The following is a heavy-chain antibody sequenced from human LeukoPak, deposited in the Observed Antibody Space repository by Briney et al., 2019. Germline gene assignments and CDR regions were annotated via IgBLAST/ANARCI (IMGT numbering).Heavy chain of an antibody. Sequence: ASVKVSCKASGYTFTGYYMHWVRQAPGQGLEWMGIINPSGGSTSYAQKFQGRVTMTRDTSTSTVYMELSSLRSEDTAVYYCARDLLAITMVRGVTENWFDPWGQGTLVTVSS. CDR3: ARDLLAITMVRGVTENWFDP. CDR2: INPSGGST. V-gene: IGHV1-46*01. J-gene: IGHJ5*02. D-gene: IGHD3-10*01. CDR1: GYTFTGYY.